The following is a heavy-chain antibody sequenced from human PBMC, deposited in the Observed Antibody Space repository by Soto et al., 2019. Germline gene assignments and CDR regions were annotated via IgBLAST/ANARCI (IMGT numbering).Heavy chain of an antibody. V-gene: IGHV3-21*01. CDR1: GFTFSSYS. D-gene: IGHD5-12*01. J-gene: IGHJ4*02. CDR2: ISSSSYI. Sequence: GGSLSLSCAASGFTFSSYSINWVRQAPGKGLEWVSSISSSSYIYYADSVKGRFTISRDNAKNSLYLQMNSLRAEDTAVYYCARSVVEMATIHFDYWGQGTLVTVYS. CDR3: ARSVVEMATIHFDY.